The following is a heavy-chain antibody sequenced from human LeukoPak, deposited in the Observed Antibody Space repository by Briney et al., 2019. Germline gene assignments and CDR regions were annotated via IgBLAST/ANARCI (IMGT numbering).Heavy chain of an antibody. Sequence: PGGSLRLSCAASGFTFSSYAMNWVRQAPGKGLVWVSRINSDGSSTTYADSVKGRFTISRDNAKNTLYLQMNSLGVEDTAVYYCARDPVRGDGENFDYWGQGTLVTVSS. CDR3: ARDPVRGDGENFDY. D-gene: IGHD3-10*01. V-gene: IGHV3-74*01. CDR2: INSDGSST. J-gene: IGHJ4*02. CDR1: GFTFSSYA.